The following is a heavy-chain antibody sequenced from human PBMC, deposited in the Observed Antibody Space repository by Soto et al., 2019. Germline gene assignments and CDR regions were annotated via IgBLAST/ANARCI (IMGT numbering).Heavy chain of an antibody. Sequence: QVHLVQSGAEVKKPGASVKVSCKGSGYGFTTYGITWVRQAPGQGLEWMAWISAHNGNTNYAQKLQGRVTVTRDTSTSTASMELRSLRSDDTAVYYCARGRYGDYWGQEARVTVSS. V-gene: IGHV1-18*01. D-gene: IGHD1-1*01. CDR2: ISAHNGNT. J-gene: IGHJ4*02. CDR3: ARGRYGDY. CDR1: GYGFTTYG.